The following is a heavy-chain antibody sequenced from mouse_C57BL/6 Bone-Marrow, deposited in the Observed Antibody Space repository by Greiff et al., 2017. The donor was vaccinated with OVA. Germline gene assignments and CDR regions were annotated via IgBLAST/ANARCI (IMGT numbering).Heavy chain of an antibody. CDR1: GFSFNTYA. D-gene: IGHD2-4*01. CDR3: VRHNYDYDYFDY. V-gene: IGHV10-1*01. Sequence: EVKLVESGGGLVQPKGSLKLSCAASGFSFNTYAMNWVRQAPGKGLEWVARIRSKSNNYATYYADSVKDRFTISRDDSESMLYLQMNNLKTEDTAMYYCVRHNYDYDYFDYWGQGTTLTVSS. CDR2: IRSKSNNYAT. J-gene: IGHJ2*01.